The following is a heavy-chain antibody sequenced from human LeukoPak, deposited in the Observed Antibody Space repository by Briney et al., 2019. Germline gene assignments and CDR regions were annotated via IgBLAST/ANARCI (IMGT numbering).Heavy chain of an antibody. V-gene: IGHV5-51*01. CDR1: GTMISSDW. CDR3: ARQPIGGYYDSTGYATDAFDI. Sequence: GASLQISCQGSGTMISSDWIAWRRELPAKLQEWMGIIYPGDSDTRYSPSFQGQVTSSADKSISTAYLQWSSLKASDTAMYYCARQPIGGYYDSTGYATDAFDIWGQGTMVTVSS. D-gene: IGHD3-22*01. J-gene: IGHJ3*02. CDR2: IYPGDSDT.